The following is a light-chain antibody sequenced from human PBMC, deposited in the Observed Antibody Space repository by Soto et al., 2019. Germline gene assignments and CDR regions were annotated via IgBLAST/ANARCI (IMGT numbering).Light chain of an antibody. V-gene: IGKV3-20*01. CDR3: QQYGSSPRFT. CDR1: QSVSSSY. Sequence: EIVLTQSPGTLSLSPGERATLSCRASQSVSSSYLAWYQQKPGQAPRLLIYGASSRATGIPDRFSGSGSGTDFTLTISRLEPEDFRVYYCQQYGSSPRFTFGPGTKVDIK. CDR2: GAS. J-gene: IGKJ3*01.